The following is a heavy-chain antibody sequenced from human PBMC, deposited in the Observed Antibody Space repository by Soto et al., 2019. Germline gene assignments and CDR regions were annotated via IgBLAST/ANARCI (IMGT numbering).Heavy chain of an antibody. V-gene: IGHV4-30-4*01. CDR2: IYYSGST. D-gene: IGHD5-18*01. CDR1: GGSISSGDYY. J-gene: IGHJ4*02. Sequence: QVQLQESGPGLVKPSQTLSLTCTVSGGSISSGDYYWSWIRQPPGKGLEWIGYIYYSGSTYYNPSLESRVTXXVXTXXNQFSLKLSSVTAADTAVYYCARVGYSYGYAFFDYWGQGTLVTVSS. CDR3: ARVGYSYGYAFFDY.